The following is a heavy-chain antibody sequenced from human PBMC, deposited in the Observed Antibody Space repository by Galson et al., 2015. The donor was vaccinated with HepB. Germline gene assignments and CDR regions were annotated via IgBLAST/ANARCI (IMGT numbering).Heavy chain of an antibody. Sequence: SLRLSCAASGFTFSSYAMHWVRQAPGKGLEWVAVISYHGSDKSYADSVRDRYTLSRAKSKHTLYLQMITLRSEDTSVYYCAKVGDFWSDSSPQNAFDIWGQGTLVTVST. CDR1: GFTFSSYA. D-gene: IGHD3-3*01. J-gene: IGHJ3*02. V-gene: IGHV3-30-3*01. CDR2: ISYHGSDK. CDR3: AKVGDFWSDSSPQNAFDI.